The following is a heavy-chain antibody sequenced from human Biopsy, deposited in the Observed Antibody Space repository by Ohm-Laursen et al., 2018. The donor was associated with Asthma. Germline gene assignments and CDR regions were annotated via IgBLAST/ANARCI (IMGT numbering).Heavy chain of an antibody. J-gene: IGHJ4*02. V-gene: IGHV1-3*01. CDR2: INAGNGNT. Sequence: SVKVSCNASGYTFTNYAIHWVRQAPGQRPEWMGWINAGNGNTKYSQKFQGRVTITRDTSATTAYMELSSLRSEDTAVYYCARERIAARQRRYYFDYWGQGTLVTVSS. CDR1: GYTFTNYA. D-gene: IGHD6-6*01. CDR3: ARERIAARQRRYYFDY.